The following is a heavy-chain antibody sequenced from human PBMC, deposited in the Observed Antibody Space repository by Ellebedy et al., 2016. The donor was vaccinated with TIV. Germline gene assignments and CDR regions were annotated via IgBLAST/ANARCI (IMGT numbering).Heavy chain of an antibody. CDR1: GGSISSGGNY. J-gene: IGHJ4*02. Sequence: MPSETLSLTCTVSGGSISSGGNYWTWIRQQPGKGRERIGVIYYSGSTNNNPSIRSRVTMSVDTSKNQFSLNLPSVTAADTAMYYCARGSGWYDPFDLWGQGTLVTVSS. D-gene: IGHD6-19*01. V-gene: IGHV4-31*03. CDR2: IYYSGST. CDR3: ARGSGWYDPFDL.